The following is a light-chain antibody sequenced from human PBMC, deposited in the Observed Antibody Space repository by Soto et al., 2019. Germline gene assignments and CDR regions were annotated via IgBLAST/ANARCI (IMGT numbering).Light chain of an antibody. Sequence: DIQMTQSPSSVSASVGDRVTITCRASQDIRGWLAWFQQKPGKAPNLLIYAASILQSGVPSRFSGSGSGTEFTLTITYLQHEDFATYYSQQANSFPWTFGQGTKVEL. V-gene: IGKV1D-12*01. J-gene: IGKJ1*01. CDR2: AAS. CDR1: QDIRGW. CDR3: QQANSFPWT.